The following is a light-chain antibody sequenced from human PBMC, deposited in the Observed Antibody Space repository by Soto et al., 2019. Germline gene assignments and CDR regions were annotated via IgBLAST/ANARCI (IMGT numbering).Light chain of an antibody. CDR3: AAWDDSLSGRYV. CDR2: RNN. J-gene: IGLJ1*01. CDR1: SSNIGSNY. Sequence: QSVLTQPPSASGTPGQRVTISCSGSSSNIGSNYVYWYQQLPGTAPKLLIYRNNQRPSGVPDRFSGSKSGTSASLAISGLRSEDEADYYCAAWDDSLSGRYVFGTGTKAPS. V-gene: IGLV1-47*01.